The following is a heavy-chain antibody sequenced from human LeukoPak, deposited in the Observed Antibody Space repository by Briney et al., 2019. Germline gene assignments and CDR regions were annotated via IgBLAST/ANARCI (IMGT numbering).Heavy chain of an antibody. Sequence: GASVKVSCKVSGYTLTELSMHWVRQAPGKGLEWMGGFDPEDGETIYAQKFRGRVTMTEDTSTDTAYMELSSLGSEDTAVYYCATDRYCSSTSCYMVGYYFDYWGQGTLVTVSS. CDR2: FDPEDGET. V-gene: IGHV1-24*01. CDR1: GYTLTELS. D-gene: IGHD2-2*02. J-gene: IGHJ4*02. CDR3: ATDRYCSSTSCYMVGYYFDY.